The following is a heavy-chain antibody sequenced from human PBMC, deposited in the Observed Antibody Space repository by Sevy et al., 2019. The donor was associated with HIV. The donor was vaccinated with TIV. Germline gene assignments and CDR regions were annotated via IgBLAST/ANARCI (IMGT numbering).Heavy chain of an antibody. CDR2: IDHSGRS. CDR3: ARGPKPLRSAYVEYRCVGYYCDS. D-gene: IGHD6-6*01. CDR1: GESFSNYY. Sequence: SETLYLTCAVYGESFSNYYCSWIRLSPGKGLESIGGIDHSGRSNYNPSLKSRVTMSVETSKNQSSLILTAVTAADTAVNYCARGPKPLRSAYVEYRCVGYYCDSGGQGTLVTVSS. J-gene: IGHJ4*02. V-gene: IGHV4-34*01.